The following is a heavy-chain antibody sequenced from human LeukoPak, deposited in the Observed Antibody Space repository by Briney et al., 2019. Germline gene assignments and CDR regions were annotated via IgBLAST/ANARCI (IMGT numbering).Heavy chain of an antibody. V-gene: IGHV4-59*01. CDR1: GGSISSYY. CDR3: ARRGDYYDSSGYYFFDY. J-gene: IGHJ4*02. CDR2: IYYSGST. D-gene: IGHD3-22*01. Sequence: PSETLSLTCTFSGGSISSYYWSWIRQPPGKGLEWIGYIYYSGSTNYNPSLKSRVTISVDTSKNQFSLKLSSVTAADTAVYYCARRGDYYDSSGYYFFDYWGQGTLVTVSS.